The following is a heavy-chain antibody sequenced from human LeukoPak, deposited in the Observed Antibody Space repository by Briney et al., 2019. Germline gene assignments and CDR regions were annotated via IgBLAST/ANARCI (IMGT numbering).Heavy chain of an antibody. CDR3: ARDSGLLRFLEWLDY. CDR1: GFTFSSYA. Sequence: GGSLRLSCAASGFTFSSYAMHWVRQAPGKGLKWVAVISYDGSNKYYADSVKGRFTISRDNSKNTLYLQMNSLRAEDTAVYYCARDSGLLRFLEWLDYWGQGTLVTVSS. J-gene: IGHJ4*02. CDR2: ISYDGSNK. D-gene: IGHD3-3*01. V-gene: IGHV3-30-3*01.